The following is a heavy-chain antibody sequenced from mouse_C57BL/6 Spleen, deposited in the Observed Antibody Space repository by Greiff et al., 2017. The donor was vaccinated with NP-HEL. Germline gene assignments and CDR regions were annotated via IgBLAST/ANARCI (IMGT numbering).Heavy chain of an antibody. D-gene: IGHD3-3*01. J-gene: IGHJ1*03. CDR1: GYAFSSYW. CDR3: VRDWYFDV. Sequence: LQQSGASVKISCKASGYAFSSYWMNWVKQRPGKGLEWIGQIYPGDGDTNYNGKFKGKATLTADKSSSTAYMQLSSLTSEDSAVYFCVRDWYFDVWGTGTTVTVSS. CDR2: IYPGDGDT. V-gene: IGHV1-80*01.